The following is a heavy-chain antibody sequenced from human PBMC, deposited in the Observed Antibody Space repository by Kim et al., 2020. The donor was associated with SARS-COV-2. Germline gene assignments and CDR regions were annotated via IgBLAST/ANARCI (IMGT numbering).Heavy chain of an antibody. J-gene: IGHJ4*02. Sequence: ASVKVSCKASGYTFTSYYMHWVRQAPGQGLEWMGIINPSGGSTSYAQKFQGRVTMTRDTSTSTVYMELSSLRSEDTAVYYCARETPNYDSSGYDGGGDYWGQGTLVTVSS. CDR3: ARETPNYDSSGYDGGGDY. V-gene: IGHV1-46*01. CDR1: GYTFTSYY. D-gene: IGHD3-22*01. CDR2: INPSGGST.